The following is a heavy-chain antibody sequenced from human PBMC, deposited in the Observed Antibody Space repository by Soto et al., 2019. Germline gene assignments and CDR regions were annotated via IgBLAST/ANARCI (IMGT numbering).Heavy chain of an antibody. Sequence: GGSLRLSCAASGFPFSSSWMTWVRQAPGKGLAWVANIKEDGSEKYYVDSVKGRFTISRDNTNESLYLQMNSLRAEDTAVYHCARDPAPVADRGFDVWGQGNSVTVSS. CDR1: GFPFSSSW. CDR3: ARDPAPVADRGFDV. CDR2: IKEDGSEK. V-gene: IGHV3-7*01. D-gene: IGHD2-15*01. J-gene: IGHJ6*02.